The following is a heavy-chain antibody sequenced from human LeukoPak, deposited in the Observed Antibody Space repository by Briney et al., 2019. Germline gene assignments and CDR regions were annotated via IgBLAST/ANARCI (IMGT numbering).Heavy chain of an antibody. D-gene: IGHD2-2*01. J-gene: IGHJ4*02. V-gene: IGHV7-4-1*02. CDR3: ARLAEAAAPTVDY. CDR2: INTNTGNP. CDR1: GYTFPSYA. Sequence: ASVKVPCKASGYTFPSYAMNWVRPAPGQGLEWMGWINTNTGNPTYAQGFTGRFVFSLDTSVSTAYLQISSLKAEDTAVYYCARLAEAAAPTVDYWGQGTLVTVSS.